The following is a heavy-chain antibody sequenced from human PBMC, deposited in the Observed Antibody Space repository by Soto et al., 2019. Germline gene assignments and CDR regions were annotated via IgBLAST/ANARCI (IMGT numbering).Heavy chain of an antibody. V-gene: IGHV1-46*01. J-gene: IGHJ5*02. CDR2: INPRGDST. Sequence: ASVKVSCRPSGYTFANNYIHWVRRAPGQGLERMGIINPRGDSTNYEQKFQGRVTVTRDTTTSTVYMELTSLRSEDTAVYYCAADQRISAAGVWWVDPWGEGTLVTVSS. CDR3: AADQRISAAGVWWVDP. D-gene: IGHD6-13*01. CDR1: GYTFANNY.